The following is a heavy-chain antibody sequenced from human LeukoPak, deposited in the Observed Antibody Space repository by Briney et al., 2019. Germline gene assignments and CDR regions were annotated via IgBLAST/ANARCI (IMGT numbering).Heavy chain of an antibody. CDR2: IKEDGSEK. D-gene: IGHD6-19*01. Sequence: GGSLRLSCVASGFTFRSYWMTWVRQAPGKGLEWVANIKEDGSEKNYVDSVKGRFTISRDNAENSVYLQMNDLRAEDTGVYYCVTKEPSTSGWSYWGQGTLVTVSS. J-gene: IGHJ4*02. CDR1: GFTFRSYW. CDR3: VTKEPSTSGWSY. V-gene: IGHV3-7*01.